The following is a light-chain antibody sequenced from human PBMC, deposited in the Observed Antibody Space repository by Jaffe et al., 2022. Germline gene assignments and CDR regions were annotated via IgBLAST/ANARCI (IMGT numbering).Light chain of an antibody. Sequence: QSVLTQPPSVSGAPGQRVTISCTGSSSNIGAGYDVHWYQQLPESAPKLLIYGNSNRPSGVPDRFSGSKSGTSASLAITGLQAEDEADYYCQSYDSSLNDHVVFGGGTKLTVL. CDR3: QSYDSSLNDHVV. CDR1: SSNIGAGYD. J-gene: IGLJ2*01. V-gene: IGLV1-40*01. CDR2: GNS.